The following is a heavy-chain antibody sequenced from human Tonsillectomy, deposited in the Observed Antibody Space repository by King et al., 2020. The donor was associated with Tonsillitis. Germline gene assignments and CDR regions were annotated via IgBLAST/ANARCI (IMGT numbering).Heavy chain of an antibody. J-gene: IGHJ4*03. CDR1: GDTFSTYG. D-gene: IGHD2-15*01. Sequence: QLVQSGAEVTKPGSSVKVSCNTSGDTFSTYGISWVRQAPGQGLEWMGRIIPFLSSTNYAQKFQGRLTITADGSTSTAYMELSSLRSEDTAVYYCAHSPPAPYCSGSGCYFDYWGQGTLVTVSS. CDR2: IIPFLSST. CDR3: AHSPPAPYCSGSGCYFDY. V-gene: IGHV1-69*12.